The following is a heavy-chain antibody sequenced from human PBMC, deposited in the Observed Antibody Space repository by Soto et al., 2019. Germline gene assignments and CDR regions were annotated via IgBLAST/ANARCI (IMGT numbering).Heavy chain of an antibody. CDR2: VSKSDYT. Sequence: GSLRLSCAVSGFYFNNYGINWVRQAPGKGLEWVSSVSKSDYTYYSDSVKGRFTISRDNAKNPVSLQMNSLRAEDTAVYYCAREDSIIIPAVSDFWGQGTLVTVSS. CDR3: AREDSIIIPAVSDF. CDR1: GFYFNNYG. J-gene: IGHJ4*02. V-gene: IGHV3-21*01. D-gene: IGHD2-2*01.